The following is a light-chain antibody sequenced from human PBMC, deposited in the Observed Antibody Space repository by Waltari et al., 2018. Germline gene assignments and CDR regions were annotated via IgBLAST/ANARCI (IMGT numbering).Light chain of an antibody. CDR1: SGYSNYA. V-gene: IGLV4-69*01. Sequence: QLVLTQSPSASASLGASVKLTCTLSSGYSNYAIAWHQQQSEKGPRFLMKVNADGSEKKGDGFPDRFSGASSGAERCLTISSLQSEDEADYYCQTWGAGIVVFGGGTTLTVL. CDR3: QTWGAGIVV. J-gene: IGLJ2*01. CDR2: VNADGSE.